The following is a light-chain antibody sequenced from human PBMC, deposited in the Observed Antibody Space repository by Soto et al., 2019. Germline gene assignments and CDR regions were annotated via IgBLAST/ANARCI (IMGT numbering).Light chain of an antibody. CDR1: QSVSSN. CDR2: GAS. Sequence: VLTQSPATQSVSPGERATLSCRASQSVSSNLAWYQQKPGQAPRLLIYGASPRATGIPARFSGSGSGPEFTLTISSLQSEDFAVYYWQQYNNWPPITFGQGTRLEIK. V-gene: IGKV3-15*01. J-gene: IGKJ5*01. CDR3: QQYNNWPPIT.